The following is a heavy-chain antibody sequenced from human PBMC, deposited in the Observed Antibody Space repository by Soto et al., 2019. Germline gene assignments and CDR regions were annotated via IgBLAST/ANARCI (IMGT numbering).Heavy chain of an antibody. V-gene: IGHV3-11*01. D-gene: IGHD4-17*01. CDR1: GFAFSDPY. CDR2: ISSSGSTI. CDR3: ARGGASVTTPFDS. Sequence: QVQLVESGGGLVKPGGSLRLSCAASGFAFSDPYMSWIRQAPGKGLEWISYISSSGSTIDYADTVKGRFTNSRDNAKKSLYLKMHSLPANDTAVYYCARGGASVTTPFDSWGQGTQVTVSS. J-gene: IGHJ4*02.